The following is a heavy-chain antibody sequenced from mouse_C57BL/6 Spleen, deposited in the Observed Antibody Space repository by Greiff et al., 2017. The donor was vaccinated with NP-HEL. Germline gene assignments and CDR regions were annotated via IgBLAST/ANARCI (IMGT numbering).Heavy chain of an antibody. Sequence: EVQLQQSGPVLVKPGASVKMSCKASGYTFTDYYMNWVKQSHGKSLEWIGVINPYNGGTSYNQKFKGKATLTVDKSSSTAYMELNSLTSEDSAVYYCARREYGPDRAYAMDYWGQGTSVTVSS. D-gene: IGHD1-1*02. CDR1: GYTFTDYY. V-gene: IGHV1-19*01. CDR2: INPYNGGT. J-gene: IGHJ4*01. CDR3: ARREYGPDRAYAMDY.